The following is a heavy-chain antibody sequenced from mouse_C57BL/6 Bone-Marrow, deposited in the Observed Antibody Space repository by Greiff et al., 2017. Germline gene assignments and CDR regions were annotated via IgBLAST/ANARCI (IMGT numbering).Heavy chain of an antibody. D-gene: IGHD1-1*01. J-gene: IGHJ2*01. V-gene: IGHV5-4*01. CDR1: GFTFSSYA. CDR3: ARVYYYGSSYFDY. Sequence: EVQLVESGGGLVKPGGSLKLSCAASGFTFSSYAMSWVRQTPEKRLEWVATISDGGSYTYYPDNVKGRFTISRDNAKNNLYLQMSHLKSEDTAMYYCARVYYYGSSYFDYWGQGTTLTVSS. CDR2: ISDGGSYT.